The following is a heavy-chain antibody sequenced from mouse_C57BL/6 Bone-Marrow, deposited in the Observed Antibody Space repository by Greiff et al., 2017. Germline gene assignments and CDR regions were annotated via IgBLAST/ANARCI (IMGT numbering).Heavy chain of an antibody. Sequence: VKLVESGAELVRPGTSVKMSCKASGYTFTNYWIGWAKQRPGHGLEWIGDIYPGGGYTNYNEKFKGKATLNADKSSSTAFIQFSSLTSEDSAMYYCASRDYCSGFAYWGQGTLVTVSA. D-gene: IGHD1-1*01. J-gene: IGHJ3*01. CDR1: GYTFTNYW. CDR2: IYPGGGYT. V-gene: IGHV1-63*01. CDR3: ASRDYCSGFAY.